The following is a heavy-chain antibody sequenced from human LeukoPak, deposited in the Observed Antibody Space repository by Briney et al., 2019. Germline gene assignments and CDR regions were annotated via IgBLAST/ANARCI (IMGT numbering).Heavy chain of an antibody. J-gene: IGHJ3*02. Sequence: ASVKVSCKASGYTFTSYYMRWVRQAPGQGLEWMGIINPGGGCTSYAQKFQGRVTMTRDTSTSTVYMELSSLRSEDTAVYYCARPFRVLDAFDIWGQGTMVTVSS. CDR1: GYTFTSYY. CDR3: ARPFRVLDAFDI. V-gene: IGHV1-46*01. D-gene: IGHD3-10*01. CDR2: INPGGGCT.